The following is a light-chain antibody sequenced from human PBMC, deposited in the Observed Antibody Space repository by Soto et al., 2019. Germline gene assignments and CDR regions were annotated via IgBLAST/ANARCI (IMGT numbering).Light chain of an antibody. CDR2: DNN. V-gene: IGLV1-51*01. Sequence: QSVLTQPPSVSAAPGQKVTISCSGSSSNIGNNYVSWYQQLPGTAPKLLIYDNNKRPSGIPDRFAGSKSGTSATLGITGLQTGDEADYYCGTWDSSLSVWVFSGGTKVTV. CDR3: GTWDSSLSVWV. CDR1: SSNIGNNY. J-gene: IGLJ3*02.